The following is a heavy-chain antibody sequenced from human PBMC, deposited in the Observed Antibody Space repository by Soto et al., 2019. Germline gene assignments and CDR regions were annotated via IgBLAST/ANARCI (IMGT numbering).Heavy chain of an antibody. J-gene: IGHJ4*02. CDR2: ISHDGTNT. CDR1: GFAFNIYA. D-gene: IGHD3-3*01. CDR3: ARSSGVPTPDFDY. Sequence: GSLRLSCAASGFAFNIYAIHWVRQAPGKGLEWVAVISHDGTNTYYTDSVRGRFTISRDNSKNTVYLEMDSLRADDTAVYYCARSSGVPTPDFDYWGQGTLVTVSS. V-gene: IGHV3-30-3*01.